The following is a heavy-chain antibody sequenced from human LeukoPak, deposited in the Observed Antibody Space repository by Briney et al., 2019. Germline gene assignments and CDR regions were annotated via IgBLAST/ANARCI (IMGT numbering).Heavy chain of an antibody. J-gene: IGHJ4*02. CDR3: ARDISSGWPLDY. CDR1: GFTFSIYS. CDR2: ITSDRRTI. D-gene: IGHD6-19*01. V-gene: IGHV3-48*01. Sequence: PGGSLRLSCAASGFTFSIYSMNWVRQAPGKGLEWVSYITSDRRTISYADPVKGWFTISRDNDKRLLYLQMDSLRAGDTAVYYCARDISSGWPLDYWGQGTLVTVSS.